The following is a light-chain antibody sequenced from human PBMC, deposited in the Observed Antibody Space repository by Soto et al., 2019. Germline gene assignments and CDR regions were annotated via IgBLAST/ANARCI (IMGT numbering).Light chain of an antibody. Sequence: NFMLTQPHSVSESPGKTVTISCTRSSGSIASNYVQWYQQRPGSYPTTVIYEDNQRPSGVPDRFSGSIDSSSNSASHTISGLKTEDEADYYCQSYDSSNQVFGGGTKVTVL. CDR3: QSYDSSNQV. CDR1: SGSIASNY. CDR2: EDN. J-gene: IGLJ2*01. V-gene: IGLV6-57*01.